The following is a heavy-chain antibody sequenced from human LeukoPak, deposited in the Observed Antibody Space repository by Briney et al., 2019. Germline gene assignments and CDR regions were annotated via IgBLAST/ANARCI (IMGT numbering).Heavy chain of an antibody. J-gene: IGHJ4*02. CDR1: GGSISSYY. V-gene: IGHV4-59*12. CDR3: ARDYFDY. CDR2: IYYSGST. Sequence: SETLSLTCTVSGGSISSYYWSWVRQPPGKGLEWIGYIYYSGSTNYNPSLKSRVTISVDTSKNQFSLSLISVTAADTAVYYCARDYFDYWGQGTLVTVSS.